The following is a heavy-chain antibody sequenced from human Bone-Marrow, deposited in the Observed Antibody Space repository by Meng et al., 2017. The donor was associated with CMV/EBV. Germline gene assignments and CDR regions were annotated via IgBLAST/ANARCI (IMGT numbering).Heavy chain of an antibody. Sequence: GGSLRLSCAASGFTFSSYAMHWVRQAPGKGLEWVAVISYDGSNKYYADSVKGRFTISRDNSKNTLYLQMNSLRAEDTAVDYCAKVRGNYVWYFDDWGPGTLVTVSS. D-gene: IGHD3-16*01. CDR2: ISYDGSNK. J-gene: IGHJ4*02. CDR1: GFTFSSYA. CDR3: AKVRGNYVWYFDD. V-gene: IGHV3-30*04.